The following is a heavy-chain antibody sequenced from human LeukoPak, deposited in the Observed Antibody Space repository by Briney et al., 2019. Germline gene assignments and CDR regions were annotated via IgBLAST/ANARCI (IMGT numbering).Heavy chain of an antibody. D-gene: IGHD3-22*01. CDR1: GGSISSYY. CDR3: ARIDYYDSSEHY. CDR2: INHSGST. V-gene: IGHV4-34*01. J-gene: IGHJ4*02. Sequence: SETLSLTCTVSGGSISSYYWSWIRQPPGKGLEWIGEINHSGSTNYNPSLKSRVTISVDTSKNQFSLKLSSVTAADTAVYYCARIDYYDSSEHYWGQGTLVTVSS.